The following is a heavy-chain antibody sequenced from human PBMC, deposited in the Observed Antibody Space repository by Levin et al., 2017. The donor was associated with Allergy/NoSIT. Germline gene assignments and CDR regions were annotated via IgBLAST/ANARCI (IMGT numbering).Heavy chain of an antibody. Sequence: GGSLRLSCAASGFTFSPYSMNWVRQAPGKGLEWVSSISSSGSFIYYRDSVKGRFTISRDNAKNALYLEMSSLRVEDTAIYYCACEPEWGKWFDPWGQGTLVTVSS. D-gene: IGHD3-16*01. J-gene: IGHJ5*02. V-gene: IGHV3-21*01. CDR3: ACEPEWGKWFDP. CDR2: ISSSGSFI. CDR1: GFTFSPYS.